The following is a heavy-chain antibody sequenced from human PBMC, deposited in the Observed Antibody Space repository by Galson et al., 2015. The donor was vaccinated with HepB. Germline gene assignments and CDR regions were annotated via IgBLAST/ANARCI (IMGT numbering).Heavy chain of an antibody. J-gene: IGHJ4*02. D-gene: IGHD6-13*01. CDR1: GFTFTNYG. CDR2: IWFDGSKT. Sequence: SLRLSCAASGFTFTNYGIHWVRQAPGAGLEWVAVIWFDGSKTNYAESVKGRFSISRDDSKNTVTLQMKSLRAEDTAIYYCARDGEAASGTWYYFNFWGQGTLVSVSS. CDR3: ARDGEAASGTWYYFNF. V-gene: IGHV3-33*01.